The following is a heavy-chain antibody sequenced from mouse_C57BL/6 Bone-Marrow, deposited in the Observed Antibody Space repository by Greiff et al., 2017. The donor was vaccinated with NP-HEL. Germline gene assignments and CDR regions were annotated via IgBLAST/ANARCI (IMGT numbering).Heavy chain of an antibody. CDR1: GYSITSGYY. D-gene: IGHD2-10*02. J-gene: IGHJ2*01. CDR3: ARAYGNYLDY. V-gene: IGHV3-6*01. CDR2: ISYDGSN. Sequence: EVHLVESGPGLVKPSQSLSLTCSVTGYSITSGYYWNWIRRFPGNKLEWVGSISYDGSNNSSPSLKNRISITRDTSKNQFFLKLNSVTAEDTATYYCARAYGNYLDYWGQGTTLTVSS.